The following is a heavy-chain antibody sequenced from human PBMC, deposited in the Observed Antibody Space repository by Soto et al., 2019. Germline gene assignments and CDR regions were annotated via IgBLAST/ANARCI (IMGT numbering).Heavy chain of an antibody. CDR1: AYTFTGYY. CDR3: ARDGPGAGNDDFDY. CDR2: MNPKNSDT. V-gene: IGHV1-2*02. D-gene: IGHD6-13*01. Sequence: QVQLVQSGADVKKPGDSMRVSCKASAYTFTGYYIHWVRQAPGQGLEWMGWMNPKNSDTGYAPQFQGRVTMTRDTXXNTAYMDLRRLTSDDTAIYYCARDGPGAGNDDFDYWGQGDLVTVSS. J-gene: IGHJ4*02.